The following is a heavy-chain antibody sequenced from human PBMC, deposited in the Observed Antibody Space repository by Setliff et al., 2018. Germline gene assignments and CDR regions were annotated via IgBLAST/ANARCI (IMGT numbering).Heavy chain of an antibody. J-gene: IGHJ3*02. Sequence: SETLSLTCTVSGGSISSGSYYWSWIRQPPGKGLEWIGSIYHSGSTYYNPSLKSRVTISVDTSKNQFSLKLSSVTAADTAVYYCARSAGIAMARRDIFDIWGQGTVVTVSS. CDR2: IYHSGST. V-gene: IGHV4-39*07. D-gene: IGHD6-19*01. CDR3: ARSAGIAMARRDIFDI. CDR1: GGSISSGSYY.